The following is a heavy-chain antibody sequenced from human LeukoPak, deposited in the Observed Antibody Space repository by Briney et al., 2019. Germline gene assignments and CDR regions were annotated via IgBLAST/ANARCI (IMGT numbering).Heavy chain of an antibody. J-gene: IGHJ6*03. CDR2: IYYSGST. CDR3: ARRVAARERSVYYYMDV. CDR1: GGSISSGDYY. Sequence: SETLSLTCTVSGGSISSGDYYWSWIRQPPGKGLEWIGSIYYSGSTYYNPSLKSRVTISVDTSKNQFSLKLSSVTAADTAVYYCARRVAARERSVYYYMDVWGKGTTVTVSS. D-gene: IGHD6-6*01. V-gene: IGHV4-39*01.